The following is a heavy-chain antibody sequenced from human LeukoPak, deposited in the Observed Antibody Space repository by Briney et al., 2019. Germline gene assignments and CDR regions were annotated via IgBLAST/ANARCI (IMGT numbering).Heavy chain of an antibody. CDR3: ARTPIVVVTDYWYFDL. D-gene: IGHD2-21*02. Sequence: SETLSLTCTVSGGSISSSSYYWGWIRQPPGKGLEWIGSIYYSGSTYCNPSLKSRGTISVDTSKNQFSLKLSSVTAADTAVYYCARTPIVVVTDYWYFDLWGRGTLVTVSS. CDR2: IYYSGST. J-gene: IGHJ2*01. CDR1: GGSISSSSYY. V-gene: IGHV4-39*01.